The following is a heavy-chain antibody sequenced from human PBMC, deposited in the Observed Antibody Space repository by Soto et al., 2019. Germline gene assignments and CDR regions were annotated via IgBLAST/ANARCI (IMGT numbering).Heavy chain of an antibody. CDR3: ATELGENPASPFDA. J-gene: IGHJ4*02. CDR1: GVTFSSET. CDR2: IIPLFGTA. Sequence: SVKVSCKASGVTFSSETLGWVRQAPGQGLEWVGGIIPLFGTASYAQKFQGRVTITADESTSTVYMELSSLSSDDTAVYFCATELGENPASPFDAWGQGTLVTVSS. V-gene: IGHV1-69*13. D-gene: IGHD3-10*01.